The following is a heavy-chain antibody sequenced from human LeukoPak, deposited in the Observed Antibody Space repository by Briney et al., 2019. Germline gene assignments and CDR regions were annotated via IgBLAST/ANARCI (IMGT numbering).Heavy chain of an antibody. D-gene: IGHD3-22*01. CDR2: ISSSGSTI. Sequence: PGGSLRLSCAASGFTFSDYYMSWIRQAPGEGLEWVSYISSSGSTIYYADSVKGRFTISRDNAKNSLYLQMNSLRAEDTAVYYCAKDRTPFYYYDSSGYSTTFDYWGQGTLVTVSS. V-gene: IGHV3-11*01. CDR1: GFTFSDYY. J-gene: IGHJ4*02. CDR3: AKDRTPFYYYDSSGYSTTFDY.